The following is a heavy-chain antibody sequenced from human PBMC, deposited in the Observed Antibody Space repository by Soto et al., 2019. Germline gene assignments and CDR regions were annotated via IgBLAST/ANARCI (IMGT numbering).Heavy chain of an antibody. CDR1: GFTFSSYA. CDR3: AKVLLWFGELLPPFDY. Sequence: PGGSLRLSCAASGFTFSSYAMSWVRQAPGKGLEWVSAISGSGGSTYYADSVKGRFTISRDNSKNTLYLQMNSLRAEDTAVYYCAKVLLWFGELLPPFDYWGQGTLVTVS. D-gene: IGHD3-10*01. CDR2: ISGSGGST. J-gene: IGHJ4*02. V-gene: IGHV3-23*01.